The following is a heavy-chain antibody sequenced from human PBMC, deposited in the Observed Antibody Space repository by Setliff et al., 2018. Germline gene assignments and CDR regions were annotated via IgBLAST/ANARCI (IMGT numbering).Heavy chain of an antibody. CDR1: GYTFTTYA. V-gene: IGHV7-4-1*02. Sequence: ASVKVSCKTSGYTFTTYAINCVRQAPGQGLEWMGWINTNTGNPTYAQDFTGRFVFSLDTSVSTAYLQISSLKADDTAIYYCARASRFGTTMWRGDYYMDVWGKGTTVTVSS. D-gene: IGHD3-10*01. CDR2: INTNTGNP. CDR3: ARASRFGTTMWRGDYYMDV. J-gene: IGHJ6*03.